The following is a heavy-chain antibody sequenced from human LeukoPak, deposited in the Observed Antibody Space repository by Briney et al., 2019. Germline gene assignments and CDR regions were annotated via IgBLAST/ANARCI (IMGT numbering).Heavy chain of an antibody. Sequence: SETLSLTCAVYGRSFSGYYWSWIRQPPGKGLEWIGEINYSGRTNYDPSLKSRVTISVDTSKNQFSLKLSSVTAADTAVYYCARAHYVSIWFDPWGQGTPVTVSS. J-gene: IGHJ5*02. CDR1: GRSFSGYY. CDR2: INYSGRT. CDR3: ARAHYVSIWFDP. D-gene: IGHD4-17*01. V-gene: IGHV4-34*01.